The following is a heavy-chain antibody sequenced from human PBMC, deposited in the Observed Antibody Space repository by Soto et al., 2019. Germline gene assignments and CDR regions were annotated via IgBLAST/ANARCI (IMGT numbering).Heavy chain of an antibody. Sequence: PGGSLRLSCAASGFTFSNYPMSWVRRAPGKGLEWVSTISSGSGGSTHYADSVKGRFTISRDTSKHTLYLQINSLRAEDTAVYYCANPGGAVVVAATPDYYYYCMDVWGKGPTVTFSS. V-gene: IGHV3-23*01. CDR2: ISSGSGGST. CDR1: GFTFSNYP. D-gene: IGHD2-15*01. J-gene: IGHJ6*04. CDR3: ANPGGAVVVAATPDYYYYCMDV.